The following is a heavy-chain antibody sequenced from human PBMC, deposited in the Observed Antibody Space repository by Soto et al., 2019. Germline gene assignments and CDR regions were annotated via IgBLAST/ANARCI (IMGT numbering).Heavy chain of an antibody. V-gene: IGHV3-23*01. CDR2: ISNTGGGT. J-gene: IGHJ4*02. CDR3: AKDRLAGNFDY. Sequence: EVQLLDSGGGLVQPGGSLGLSCAASGFTFNNYAMNWVRQAPGMGLEWVATISNTGGGTYYADSVKGRFTISRDSSKNTLYLQMSSQRDEDTAVYYCAKDRLAGNFDYWGQGTQVTVSS. CDR1: GFTFNNYA.